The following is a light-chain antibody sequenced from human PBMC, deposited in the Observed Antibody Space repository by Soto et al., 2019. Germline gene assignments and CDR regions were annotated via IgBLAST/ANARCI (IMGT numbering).Light chain of an antibody. V-gene: IGKV1-5*03. CDR3: LQYNSYPLT. CDR1: QSISNW. CDR2: KAS. Sequence: DIQMTQSPSTLSASVGDRVTITCRASQSISNWLAWYQQKPGKAPKLLIYKASSLESGVPSRFSGIGSGTQFSLTISSLQPDDFATYYCLQYNSYPLTFGGGTKVEIK. J-gene: IGKJ4*01.